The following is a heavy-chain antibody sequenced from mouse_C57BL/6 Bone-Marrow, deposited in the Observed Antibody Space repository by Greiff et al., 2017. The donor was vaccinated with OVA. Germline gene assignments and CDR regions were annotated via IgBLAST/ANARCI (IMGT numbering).Heavy chain of an antibody. D-gene: IGHD1-1*01. CDR3: ARMGYYYGSSDGAWFAY. J-gene: IGHJ3*01. Sequence: QVTLKVCGPGILQPSQTLSLTCSFSGFSLSTFGMGVGWIRQPSGKGLVWLAHIWWDDDKYYNPALKSRLTTSKDTSKNQEFLKISNVDSGVTATDYGARMGYYYGSSDGAWFAYWGQGTLVTVSA. CDR2: IWWDDDK. V-gene: IGHV8-8*01. CDR1: GFSLSTFGMG.